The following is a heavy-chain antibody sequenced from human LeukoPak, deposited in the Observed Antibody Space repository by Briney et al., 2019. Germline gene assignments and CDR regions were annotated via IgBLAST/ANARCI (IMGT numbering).Heavy chain of an antibody. V-gene: IGHV3-21*01. CDR3: AKEGSSGLPWFDY. Sequence: PGGSLRLSCAASGFTFSSYSMNWVRQAPGKGLEWVSSISSSSSYIYYADSVKGRFTISRDNAKNSLYLQMNSLRAEDTAVYYCAKEGSSGLPWFDYWGQGTLVTVSS. J-gene: IGHJ4*02. CDR1: GFTFSSYS. CDR2: ISSSSSYI. D-gene: IGHD6-19*01.